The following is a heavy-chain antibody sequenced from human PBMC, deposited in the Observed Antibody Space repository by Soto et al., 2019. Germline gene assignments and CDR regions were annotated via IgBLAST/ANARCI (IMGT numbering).Heavy chain of an antibody. CDR1: GGSIRSGGNS. CDR3: ARGVLRTIDY. Sequence: QVQLQESGPGLVKPSQTLSLTCTVSGGSIRSGGNSWSWIRQHSGKGLEWIGYIYYSGSTYYNPSLQSRLTISLDTSKNQFSLKLSSVTAADTAVYYCARGVLRTIDYWGQGTLVTVSS. V-gene: IGHV4-31*03. J-gene: IGHJ4*02. CDR2: IYYSGST.